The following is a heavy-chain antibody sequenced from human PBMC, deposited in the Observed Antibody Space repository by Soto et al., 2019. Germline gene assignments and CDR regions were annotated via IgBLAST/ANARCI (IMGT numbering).Heavy chain of an antibody. J-gene: IGHJ4*02. V-gene: IGHV3-73*01. CDR3: TRKTQAVQWLVVEKDYNFDX. D-gene: IGHD6-19*01. CDR2: IRSKTNSYAT. CDR1: GFTFGGSA. Sequence: PGGSLRLSFAASGFTFGGSAMHWVRPASGKGLEWVFHIRSKTNSYATAYAESVKSRFTISRYDSLNTAYLQMRSLKTEDTTVYFCTRKTQAVQWLVVEKDYNFDXWGQGALVTVSX.